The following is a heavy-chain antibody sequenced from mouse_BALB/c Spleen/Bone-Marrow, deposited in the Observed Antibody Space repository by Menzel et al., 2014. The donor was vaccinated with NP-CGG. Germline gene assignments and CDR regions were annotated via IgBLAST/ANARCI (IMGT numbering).Heavy chain of an antibody. V-gene: IGHV5-9-4*01. D-gene: IGHD1-2*01. CDR1: GFTFSSYA. CDR3: ARQGLRLSNFDV. CDR2: ISSGGSYT. J-gene: IGHJ1*01. Sequence: EVKLMESGGGLVKPGGSLKLSCVASGFTFSSYAMSWVRQSPEKRLEWVAEISSGGSYTYYPDTVTGRFTISRDNAKNTLYLEMSSLRSEDTAMYYCARQGLRLSNFDVWRAGTPVPVTS.